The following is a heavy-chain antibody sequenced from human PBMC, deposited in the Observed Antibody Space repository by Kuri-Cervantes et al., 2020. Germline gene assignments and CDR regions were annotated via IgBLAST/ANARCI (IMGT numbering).Heavy chain of an antibody. D-gene: IGHD2-2*01. Sequence: GSLRLSCAVYGGSFSGYYWSWIRQPPGKGLEWIGEINHSGSTNYNPSLKSRVTISVDTSKNQFSLKLSSVTAADTAVYYCARGRAGVVVPAAHSPNLNWFDPWGQGTLVTVSS. V-gene: IGHV4-34*01. J-gene: IGHJ5*02. CDR2: INHSGST. CDR3: ARGRAGVVVPAAHSPNLNWFDP. CDR1: GGSFSGYY.